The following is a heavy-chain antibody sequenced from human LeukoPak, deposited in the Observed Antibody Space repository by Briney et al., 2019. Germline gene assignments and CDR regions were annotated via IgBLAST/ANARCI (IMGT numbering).Heavy chain of an antibody. J-gene: IGHJ6*02. CDR1: GGTFISYA. CDR2: IIPIFGTA. Sequence: SVKVSCKASGGTFISYAISWVRQAPGQGLEWMGGIIPIFGTANYAQKFQGRVTITADESTSTAYMELSSLRSEDTAVYYCARESSDYGGNPLDYYYGMDVWGQGTTVTVSS. D-gene: IGHD4-23*01. V-gene: IGHV1-69*13. CDR3: ARESSDYGGNPLDYYYGMDV.